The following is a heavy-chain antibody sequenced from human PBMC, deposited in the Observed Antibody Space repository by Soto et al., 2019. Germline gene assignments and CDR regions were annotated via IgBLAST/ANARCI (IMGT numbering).Heavy chain of an antibody. J-gene: IGHJ5*02. Sequence: PSETLSLTCTVSGGSISSGGYYWSWIRQHPGKGLEWIGYIYYSGSTYYNPSLKSRVTISVDTSKNQFSLRLSSVTAADTAVYYCARDLTFKYSYGAMGFDPWGQATLVTVSS. D-gene: IGHD5-18*01. V-gene: IGHV4-31*03. CDR3: ARDLTFKYSYGAMGFDP. CDR1: GGSISSGGYY. CDR2: IYYSGST.